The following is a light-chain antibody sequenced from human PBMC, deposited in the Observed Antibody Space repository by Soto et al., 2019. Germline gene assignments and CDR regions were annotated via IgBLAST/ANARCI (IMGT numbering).Light chain of an antibody. J-gene: IGLJ3*02. CDR1: SSNIGSNT. V-gene: IGLV1-47*01. CDR2: RNN. Sequence: QSVLTQPPSASGTPGQRVTISCSGSSSNIGSNTVYWYHHLSGTAPKLPIYRNNQRPSGVPDRFSGSKSGTSASLAISGLRSEDEADYYCAAWDDSLTGWVFGGGTQLTVL. CDR3: AAWDDSLTGWV.